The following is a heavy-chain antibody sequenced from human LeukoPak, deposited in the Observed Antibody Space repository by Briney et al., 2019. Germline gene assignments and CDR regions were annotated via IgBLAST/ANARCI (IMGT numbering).Heavy chain of an antibody. CDR3: AREETSIAVAIPFDY. J-gene: IGHJ4*02. CDR2: INPNSGGT. D-gene: IGHD6-19*01. V-gene: IGHV1-2*02. Sequence: ASVKVSCKASGYTFTGYYMHWVRQAPGQGLEWMGWINPNSGGTNYAQKFQGRVTMTRDTSISTAYMELSRLRSDDTAVYCCAREETSIAVAIPFDYWGQGTLVTVSS. CDR1: GYTFTGYY.